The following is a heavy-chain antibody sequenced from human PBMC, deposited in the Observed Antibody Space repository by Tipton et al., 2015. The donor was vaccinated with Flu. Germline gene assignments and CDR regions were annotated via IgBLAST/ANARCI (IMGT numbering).Heavy chain of an antibody. CDR3: ARVGKGWFDP. Sequence: QVQLVQSGAEVKKPGASVKVSCKASGYIFNSYGVSWVRQAPGQGLEWMGWITSYNGNTKYAQKFRDRVTMTTDTSTSTAYMELGSLRSDDTAVYYCARVGKGWFDPWGQGTLVTVSS. J-gene: IGHJ5*02. CDR1: GYIFNSYG. D-gene: IGHD1-14*01. CDR2: ITSYNGNT. V-gene: IGHV1-18*01.